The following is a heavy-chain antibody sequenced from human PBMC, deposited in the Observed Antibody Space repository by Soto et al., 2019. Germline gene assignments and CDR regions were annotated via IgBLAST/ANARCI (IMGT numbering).Heavy chain of an antibody. J-gene: IGHJ1*01. Sequence: EVQLLESGGGLVQPGGSLRLSCAASGFTFSSYAMSWVRQAPGKGLEWVSAISGSGGSTYYADSVKGRFTISRENCRHTLYVQRNSVRAEDTAVYYWAKEGGSEVSGSRKAEYLQHRGQGTLVTVSS. CDR3: AKEGGSEVSGSRKAEYLQH. D-gene: IGHD6-13*01. CDR1: GFTFSSYA. V-gene: IGHV3-23*01. CDR2: ISGSGGST.